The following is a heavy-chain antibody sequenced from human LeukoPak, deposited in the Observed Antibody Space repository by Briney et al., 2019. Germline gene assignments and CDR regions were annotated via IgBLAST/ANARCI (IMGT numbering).Heavy chain of an antibody. V-gene: IGHV3-21*01. CDR3: ARDHAVAGPLDY. Sequence: GGSLRLSCAASGCTFSSYSMNWVRQAPGKGLEWVSSISSSSSYIYYADSVKGRFTISRDNAKNSLYLQMNSLRAEDTAVYYCARDHAVAGPLDYWGQGTLVTVSS. CDR2: ISSSSSYI. D-gene: IGHD6-19*01. CDR1: GCTFSSYS. J-gene: IGHJ4*02.